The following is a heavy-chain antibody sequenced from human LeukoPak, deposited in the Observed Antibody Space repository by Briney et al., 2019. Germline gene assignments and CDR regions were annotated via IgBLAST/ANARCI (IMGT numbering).Heavy chain of an antibody. Sequence: GGSLRLSCGASGFTFSTHGMIWVRQAPGKGLEWVSYISPWSDTIYYADSVKGRFTISRDDARNSLYLQTHSLRAGDTAVYYCARVRGPTVTTWYFDLWGRGTLVTVSS. J-gene: IGHJ2*01. CDR2: ISPWSDTI. CDR3: ARVRGPTVTTWYFDL. D-gene: IGHD4-17*01. V-gene: IGHV3-48*01. CDR1: GFTFSTHG.